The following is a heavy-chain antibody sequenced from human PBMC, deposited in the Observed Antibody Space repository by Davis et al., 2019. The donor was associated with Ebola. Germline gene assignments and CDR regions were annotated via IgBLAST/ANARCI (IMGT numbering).Heavy chain of an antibody. CDR3: ARDVGPKYSYGYKVVIGMDV. V-gene: IGHV3-30-3*01. D-gene: IGHD5-18*01. CDR2: ISYDGSNK. J-gene: IGHJ6*02. CDR1: GFTFSSYA. Sequence: GGSLRLSCAASGFTFSSYAMHWVRQAPGKGLEWVAVISYDGSNKYYADSVKGRFTISRDNSKNTLYLQMNSLRAEDTAVYYCARDVGPKYSYGYKVVIGMDVWGQGTTVTVSS.